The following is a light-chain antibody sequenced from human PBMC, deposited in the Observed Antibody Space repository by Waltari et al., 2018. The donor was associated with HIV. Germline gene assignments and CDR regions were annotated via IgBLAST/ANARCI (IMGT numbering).Light chain of an antibody. V-gene: IGKV4-1*01. CDR2: WAS. J-gene: IGKJ5*01. Sequence: DFVMTQSPDSLAVSLGESATINCKSSQSVFYSPSNKNYLAWYQHKSGQPPKLLIYWASTRKSGVPDRFSGSGSGTDFTLTISSLQAEDVALYYCQQYFGPFQTTFGQGTRLEIK. CDR1: QSVFYSPSNKNY. CDR3: QQYFGPFQTT.